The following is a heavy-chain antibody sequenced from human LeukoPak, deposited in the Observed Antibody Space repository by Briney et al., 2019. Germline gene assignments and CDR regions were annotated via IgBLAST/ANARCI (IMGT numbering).Heavy chain of an antibody. CDR2: IYNSGSS. D-gene: IGHD5-24*01. Sequence: SETLSLTCTVSGGSISTYYWSWIRQPAGKGLEWIGRIYNSGSSHYNPSLKSRVAMSVDTSKNQFSLRLNSVTAADTAVYFCARDGPSRPFTIWGQGTLVTVSS. J-gene: IGHJ4*02. CDR3: ARDGPSRPFTI. CDR1: GGSISTYY. V-gene: IGHV4-4*07.